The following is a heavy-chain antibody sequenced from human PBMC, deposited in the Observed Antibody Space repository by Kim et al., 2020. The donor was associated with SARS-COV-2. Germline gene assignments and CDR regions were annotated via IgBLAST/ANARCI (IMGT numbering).Heavy chain of an antibody. V-gene: IGHV4-59*01. D-gene: IGHD2-2*03. CDR3: ARYGYCSSTSCYHFDY. J-gene: IGHJ4*02. Sequence: SLKSRVTISVDTSKNQFSLKLSSVTAADTAVYYCARYGYCSSTSCYHFDYWGQGTLVTVSS.